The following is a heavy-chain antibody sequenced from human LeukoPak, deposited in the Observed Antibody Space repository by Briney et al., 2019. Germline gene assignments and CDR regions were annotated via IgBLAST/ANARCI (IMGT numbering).Heavy chain of an antibody. CDR2: IYYSGST. V-gene: IGHV4-39*01. Sequence: NPSETLSLTCTVSGGSISSSSYCWGWIRQPPGKGLEWIGSIYYSGSTYYNPSLKSRVTISVDTSKNQFSLKLRSVTAADTAVYYCARGDCGRDCPFDYWGQGTLVTVSS. D-gene: IGHD2-21*02. J-gene: IGHJ4*02. CDR3: ARGDCGRDCPFDY. CDR1: GGSISSSSYC.